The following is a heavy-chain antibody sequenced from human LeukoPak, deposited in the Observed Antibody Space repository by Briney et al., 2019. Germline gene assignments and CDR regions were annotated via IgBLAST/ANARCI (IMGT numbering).Heavy chain of an antibody. Sequence: SETLSLTCAVYGGSFSGYYWSWIRQPPGKGLEWIGEINHSGSTNHNPSLKSRVTISVDTSKNQFSLKLSSVTAADTAVYYCARGLRYSYGFGNWFDPWGQGTLVTVSP. J-gene: IGHJ5*02. V-gene: IGHV4-34*01. D-gene: IGHD5-18*01. CDR3: ARGLRYSYGFGNWFDP. CDR1: GGSFSGYY. CDR2: INHSGST.